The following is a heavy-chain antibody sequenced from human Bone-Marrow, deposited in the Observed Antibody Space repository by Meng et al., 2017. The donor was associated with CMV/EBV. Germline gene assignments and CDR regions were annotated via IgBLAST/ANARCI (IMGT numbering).Heavy chain of an antibody. CDR2: IYYSGST. V-gene: IGHV4-31*02. CDR3: ARVWVAAASPWVDP. Sequence: SGGSISSGGYYWSWIRQHPGKGLEWIGYIYYSGSTYYNPSLKSRVTISVDTSKNQFSLKLSSVTAADTAVYYCARVWVAAASPWVDPWGQGTLVTVSS. D-gene: IGHD6-13*01. CDR1: GGSISSGGYY. J-gene: IGHJ5*02.